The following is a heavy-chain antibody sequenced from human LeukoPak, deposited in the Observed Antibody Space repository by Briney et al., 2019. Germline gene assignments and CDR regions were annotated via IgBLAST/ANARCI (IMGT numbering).Heavy chain of an antibody. J-gene: IGHJ4*02. CDR1: GYTFTGYC. CDR3: ARVPYYDILTGAFDY. CDR2: INPNSGGT. D-gene: IGHD3-9*01. V-gene: IGHV1-2*02. Sequence: GASVKVSCKASGYTFTGYCMHWVRQAPGQGLEWMGWINPNSGGTNYAQKFQGRVTMTRDTSISTAYMELSRLRSDDTAVYYCARVPYYDILTGAFDYWGQGTLVTVSS.